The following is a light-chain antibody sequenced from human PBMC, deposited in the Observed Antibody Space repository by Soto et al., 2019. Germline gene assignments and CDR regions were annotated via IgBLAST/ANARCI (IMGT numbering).Light chain of an antibody. CDR2: DAS. CDR1: QSVSSN. J-gene: IGKJ5*01. V-gene: IGKV3-11*01. CDR3: QVRTNWSIA. Sequence: IVLPQSPATLSVSPGASATLSCRASQSVSSNSLAWYHQKPGQPPRLLIYDASNRATGIPARFSGTGSGTDFTLTINNLEPEDFAVYYCQVRTNWSIAFGRGTRLEIK.